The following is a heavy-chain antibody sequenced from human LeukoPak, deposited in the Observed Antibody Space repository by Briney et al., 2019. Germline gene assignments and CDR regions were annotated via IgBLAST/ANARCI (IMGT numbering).Heavy chain of an antibody. Sequence: PGGSLRLSCAASGFTFGSYAMHWVRQAPGKGLEWVAVISYDGSNKYYADSVKGRFTISRDNSKNTLYLQMNSLRAEDTAVYYCARERVASRYYYGMDVWGQGTTVTVSS. CDR1: GFTFGSYA. V-gene: IGHV3-30-3*01. CDR2: ISYDGSNK. CDR3: ARERVASRYYYGMDV. J-gene: IGHJ6*02. D-gene: IGHD2-15*01.